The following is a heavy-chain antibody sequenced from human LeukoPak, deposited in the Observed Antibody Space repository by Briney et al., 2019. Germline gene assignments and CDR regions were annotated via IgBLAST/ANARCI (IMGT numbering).Heavy chain of an antibody. CDR1: GVSITSNY. CDR3: ARVKVIDAFDI. CDR2: IYYSGST. V-gene: IGHV4-59*01. J-gene: IGHJ3*02. Sequence: ASETLSLTCSVTGVSITSNYWSWIRQPPGKGLEWIGYIYYSGSTNYNPPLKSRVTISVDTSKNQFSLKLSSVTAADTAVYYCARVKVIDAFDIWGQGTMVTVSS. D-gene: IGHD3-22*01.